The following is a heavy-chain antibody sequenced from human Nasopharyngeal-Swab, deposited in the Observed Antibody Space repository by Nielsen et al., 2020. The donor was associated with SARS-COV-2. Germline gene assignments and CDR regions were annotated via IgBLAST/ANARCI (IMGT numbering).Heavy chain of an antibody. D-gene: IGHD5-12*01. V-gene: IGHV4-31*03. CDR3: ARSHSGHDLSFDY. CDR1: GGSISSGGYY. J-gene: IGHJ4*02. Sequence: SETLSLTCTVSGGSISSGGYYWSWIRQHPGKGLEWIGYIYYSGSTYYNPSLKSRVTISVDTSKNQFSLKLSSVTAADTAVYYCARSHSGHDLSFDYRGQGTLVTVSS. CDR2: IYYSGST.